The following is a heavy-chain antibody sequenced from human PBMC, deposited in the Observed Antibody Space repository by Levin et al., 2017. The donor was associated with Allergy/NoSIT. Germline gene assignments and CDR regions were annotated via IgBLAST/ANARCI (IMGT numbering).Heavy chain of an antibody. CDR1: GGSISSHY. Sequence: SETLSLTCTVSGGSISSHYWSWIRQPPGKGLEWIGYIYYSGSTNYNPSLKSRVTISVDTSKNQFSLKLSSVTAADTAVYYCAGGLSYDAFDIWGQGTMVTVSS. CDR3: AGGLSYDAFDI. J-gene: IGHJ3*02. V-gene: IGHV4-59*11. D-gene: IGHD3-16*02. CDR2: IYYSGST.